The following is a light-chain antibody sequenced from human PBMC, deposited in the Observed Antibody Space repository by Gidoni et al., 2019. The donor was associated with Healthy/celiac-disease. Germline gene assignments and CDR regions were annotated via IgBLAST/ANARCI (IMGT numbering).Light chain of an antibody. V-gene: IGLV3-1*01. Sequence: SYELTQPPSVSVPPGQTATSTCSGATVGDKYACWYQHNPRQSPVLVIYQDSQRPSGTPERFAGSNCGKTATLTINGTQAMEEADYYCQAWDSSTAVFGGGTKLTVL. J-gene: IGLJ2*01. CDR1: TVGDKY. CDR2: QDS. CDR3: QAWDSSTAV.